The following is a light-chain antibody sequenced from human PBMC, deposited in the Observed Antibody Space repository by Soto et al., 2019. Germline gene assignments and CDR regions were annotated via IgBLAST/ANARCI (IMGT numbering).Light chain of an antibody. CDR2: AAS. CDR3: QQSYSTPYT. J-gene: IGKJ2*01. CDR1: QSISSY. V-gene: IGKV1-39*01. Sequence: DIQMTQSPSSLSAYVGDRVTITCRASQSISSYLNWYQQKPGKAPKLLIYAASSLQSGVPSRFSGSGSGTDFTLTISSLQPEDFATYYCQQSYSTPYTFGQGTKVDIK.